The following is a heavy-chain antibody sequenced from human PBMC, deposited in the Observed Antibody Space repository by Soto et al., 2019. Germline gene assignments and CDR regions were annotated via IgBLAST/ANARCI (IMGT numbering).Heavy chain of an antibody. CDR1: GGTFGINA. CDR3: ARGLLSDRCRAAAGPDDY. V-gene: IGHV1-69*13. Sequence: SVKVSCKASGGTFGINAISWVRQAPGQGLEWMGGIIPIFGTTNNAQKFQGRVTITADESTNTAYMELSSLRSEDTAVYYCARGLLSDRCRAAAGPDDYCGQGTLVTVSS. J-gene: IGHJ4*02. D-gene: IGHD6-13*01. CDR2: IIPIFGTT.